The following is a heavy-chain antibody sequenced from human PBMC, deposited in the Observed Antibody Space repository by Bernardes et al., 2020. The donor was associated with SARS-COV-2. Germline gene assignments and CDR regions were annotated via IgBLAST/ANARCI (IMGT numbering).Heavy chain of an antibody. J-gene: IGHJ4*02. CDR2: IYTSGST. CDR1: GGSISSGSYY. CDR3: ARDGLEMATIS. D-gene: IGHD5-12*01. V-gene: IGHV4-61*02. Sequence: SETLSLTCTVSGGSISSGSYYWSWIRQPAGKGLEWIGRIYTSGSTNYNPSLKSRVTISVDTSKNQFSLKLSSVTAADTAVYYCARDGLEMATISWGQGTLVTVSS.